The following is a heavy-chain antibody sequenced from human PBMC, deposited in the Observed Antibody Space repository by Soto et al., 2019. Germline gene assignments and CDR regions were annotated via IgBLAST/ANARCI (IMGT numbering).Heavy chain of an antibody. V-gene: IGHV1-2*04. CDR3: QRGANWNDQKQYYYYGMDV. J-gene: IGHJ6*02. D-gene: IGHD1-1*01. Sequence: ASVKVSCKASGYTFTGYYMHWVRQAPGQGLEWMGWINPNSGGTNYAQKFQGWVTMTRDTSISTAYMELSRLRSDDTAVYYCQRGANWNDQKQYYYYGMDVWAKGPRSPYP. CDR2: INPNSGGT. CDR1: GYTFTGYY.